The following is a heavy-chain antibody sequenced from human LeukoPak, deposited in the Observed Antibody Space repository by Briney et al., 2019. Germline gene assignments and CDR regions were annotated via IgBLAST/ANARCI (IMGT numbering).Heavy chain of an antibody. D-gene: IGHD6-19*01. J-gene: IGHJ4*02. CDR1: GYSFTSYW. V-gene: IGHV5-51*01. CDR2: IYPGDSDT. CDR3: ARQRHIAVAGNEIDY. Sequence: GESLKISCKGSGYSFTSYWIGWVRQMPGKGLEWMGIIYPGDSDTRYSPSFQGQVTISADKSISTAYLQWSSLKASDTAMYYCARQRHIAVAGNEIDYWGQGTLVTVSS.